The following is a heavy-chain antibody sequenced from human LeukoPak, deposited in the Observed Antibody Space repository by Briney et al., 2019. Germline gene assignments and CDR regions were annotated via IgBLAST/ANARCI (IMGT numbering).Heavy chain of an antibody. CDR3: ASPYCSGGRCAPGGY. Sequence: QPGGSLRLSCAASGFTFTNYWMTWVRQARGKGLGWVANIKQDGSERYYVDSVKGRFTISRDNAKNSLYLQMNSLRAEDTAVYYCASPYCSGGRCAPGGYWGQGTLVTVSS. CDR1: GFTFTNYW. D-gene: IGHD2-15*01. CDR2: IKQDGSER. J-gene: IGHJ4*02. V-gene: IGHV3-7*03.